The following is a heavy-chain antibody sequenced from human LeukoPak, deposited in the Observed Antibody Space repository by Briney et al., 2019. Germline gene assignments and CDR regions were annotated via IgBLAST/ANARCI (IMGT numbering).Heavy chain of an antibody. Sequence: SATLSLTCTVSGDSINNFYWSWIRQPAGKGLEWIGRVYSSGSTDYNPSLKSRVSMSVDTSKNQFSLRLSSVTAADTAVYYCARNRYYYGSGNYGVPNWFDPWGQGTLVTVSS. V-gene: IGHV4-4*07. CDR3: ARNRYYYGSGNYGVPNWFDP. CDR2: VYSSGST. CDR1: GDSINNFY. D-gene: IGHD3-10*01. J-gene: IGHJ5*02.